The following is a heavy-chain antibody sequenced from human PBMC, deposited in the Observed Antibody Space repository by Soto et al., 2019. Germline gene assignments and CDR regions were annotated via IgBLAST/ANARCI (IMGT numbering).Heavy chain of an antibody. V-gene: IGHV3-23*01. CDR3: AKDLEAAWSYYYYGMDV. J-gene: IGHJ6*02. Sequence: GGSLRLSCVASGFTFSSYAMSWVRQAPGKGLEWVSAISGSGGSTYYADSVKGRFTISRDNSKNTLYLQMNSLRAEDTAVYYCAKDLEAAWSYYYYGMDVWGQGTTVTVSS. D-gene: IGHD6-13*01. CDR1: GFTFSSYA. CDR2: ISGSGGST.